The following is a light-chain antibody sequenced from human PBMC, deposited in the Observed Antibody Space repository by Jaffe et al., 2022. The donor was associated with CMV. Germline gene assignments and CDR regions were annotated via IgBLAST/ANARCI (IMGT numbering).Light chain of an antibody. CDR3: AAWDDSLSGPI. J-gene: IGLJ2*01. CDR1: SSNFRSNY. Sequence: QSVLTQPLSASGTPGQRVVIPCSGSSSNFRSNYVFWYQQFPGTAPKLLIFRNNQRPSGVPARFSASKFGASASLAISGLQSEDEADYYCAAWDDSLSGPIFGGGTKVTV. V-gene: IGLV1-47*01. CDR2: RNN.